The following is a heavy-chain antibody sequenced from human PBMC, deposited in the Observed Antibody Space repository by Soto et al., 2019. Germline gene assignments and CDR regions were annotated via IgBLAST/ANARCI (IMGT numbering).Heavy chain of an antibody. D-gene: IGHD1-1*01. CDR1: GYTFTGYF. CDR2: INPNSGGT. J-gene: IGHJ4*02. CDR3: ARDTSTGTYFFDY. Sequence: ASVKVSCKASGYTFTGYFMHWVRQAPGQGLEWMGWINPNSGGTNYAQKFQGWVTMTRDTSISTAYMELSRLRSDDTAVYYCARDTSTGTYFFDYWGQGTLVTVSS. V-gene: IGHV1-2*04.